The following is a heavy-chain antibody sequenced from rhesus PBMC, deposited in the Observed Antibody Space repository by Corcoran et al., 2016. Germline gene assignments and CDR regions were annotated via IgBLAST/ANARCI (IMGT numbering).Heavy chain of an antibody. D-gene: IGHD3-9*01. Sequence: QVQLVQSGAEVKKLGDSLKLSCKASGYTFTSIYINWVRQSLGQVFEWMGRINPSKGKTGYAQKFQGRVTMTRDTSTSTAYMELNSLRSEDTAVYYCTRRGMNYWGQGVLVTVSS. J-gene: IGHJ4*01. CDR2: INPSKGKT. CDR3: TRRGMNY. V-gene: IGHV1S9*01. CDR1: GYTFTSIY.